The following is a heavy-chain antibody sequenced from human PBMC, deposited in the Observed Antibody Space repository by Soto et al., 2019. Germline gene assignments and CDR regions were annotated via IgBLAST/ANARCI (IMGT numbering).Heavy chain of an antibody. J-gene: IGHJ6*02. CDR2: IYPGDSDT. D-gene: IGHD3-16*01. V-gene: IGHV5-51*01. CDR1: GYSFTSYW. Sequence: RESLKISCKGSGYSFTSYWIGWVRQMPGKGLEWMGIIYPGDSDTRYSPSFQGQVTISADKSISTAYLQWSSLKASDTAMYYCARFRIRLGFLSPRAYYYYRMYVWGQGTTVP. CDR3: ARFRIRLGFLSPRAYYYYRMYV.